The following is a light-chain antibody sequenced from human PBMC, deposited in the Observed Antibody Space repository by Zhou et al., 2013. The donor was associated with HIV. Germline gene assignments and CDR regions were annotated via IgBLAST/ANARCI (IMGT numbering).Light chain of an antibody. CDR1: EYIGKY. CDR3: QQRRERIT. CDR2: DAS. Sequence: EIVLTQSPGTLSLSPGERATLSCRASEYIGKYLAWYRQKPGQAPRLLIYDASKRATGVPARVSGSGSGTDFTLTISGLDLEDFAVYYCQQRRERITFGQGTRLEIK. J-gene: IGKJ5*01. V-gene: IGKV3-11*01.